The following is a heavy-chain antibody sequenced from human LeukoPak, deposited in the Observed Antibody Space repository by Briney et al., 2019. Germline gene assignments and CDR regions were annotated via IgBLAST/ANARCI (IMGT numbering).Heavy chain of an antibody. CDR3: AREGRVVPANSWFDP. CDR1: GGSISSGGYY. J-gene: IGHJ5*02. Sequence: SETLSLTCTVSGGSISSGGYYWSWIRQHPGKGLEWIGYIYYSGSTYYNPSLKSRVTISVDTSKNQFSLKLSSVTAADTAVYYCAREGRVVPANSWFDPWGQGTLVTVSS. V-gene: IGHV4-31*03. CDR2: IYYSGST. D-gene: IGHD2-2*01.